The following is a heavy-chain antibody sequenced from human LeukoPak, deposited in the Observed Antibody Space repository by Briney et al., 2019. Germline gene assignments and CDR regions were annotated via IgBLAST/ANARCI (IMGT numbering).Heavy chain of an antibody. CDR2: IWYDGSNK. CDR3: ARVPLLWFGELLITGADY. J-gene: IGHJ4*02. V-gene: IGHV3-30*19. Sequence: PGGSLRLSCAASGFTFSGYGMHWVRQAPGKGLEWVAVIWYDGSNKYYADSVKGRFTISRDNSKNTLYLQMNSLRAEDTAVYYCARVPLLWFGELLITGADYWGQGTLVTVSS. D-gene: IGHD3-10*01. CDR1: GFTFSGYG.